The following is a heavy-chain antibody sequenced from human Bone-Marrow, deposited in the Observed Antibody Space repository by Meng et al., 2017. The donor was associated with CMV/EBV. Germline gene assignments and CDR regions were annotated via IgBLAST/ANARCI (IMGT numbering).Heavy chain of an antibody. CDR3: ARRGYSNDWYPFDY. D-gene: IGHD6-19*01. V-gene: IGHV1-8*03. CDR1: GYTLNSFD. Sequence: SGYTLNSFDINWVRRATGGGLEWMGWMEPNSGKAGYAQKFQGRVTITRDTSISTAYMELSSLTSEDTAVYYCARRGYSNDWYPFDYWGQGTLVTVSS. CDR2: MEPNSGKA. J-gene: IGHJ4*02.